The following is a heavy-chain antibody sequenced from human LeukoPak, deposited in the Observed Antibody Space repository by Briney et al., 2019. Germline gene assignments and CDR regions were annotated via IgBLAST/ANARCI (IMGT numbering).Heavy chain of an antibody. V-gene: IGHV3-30*03. CDR3: ARAFTSTGYYYVEY. J-gene: IGHJ4*02. CDR1: GFTFSSYG. CDR2: ISYDGSNK. Sequence: GRSLRLSCAASGFTFSSYGMHWVRQAPGKGLEWVAVISYDGSNKYYADSVKGRFTISRDNSKNTLYLQMNSLRAEDTAVYYCARAFTSTGYYYVEYWGQGTLVTVSS. D-gene: IGHD3-22*01.